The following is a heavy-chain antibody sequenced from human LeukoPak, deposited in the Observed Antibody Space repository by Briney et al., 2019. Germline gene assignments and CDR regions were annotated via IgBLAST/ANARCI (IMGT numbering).Heavy chain of an antibody. V-gene: IGHV3-21*01. CDR1: GFAFNTYS. Sequence: KSGGSLRLSCAASGFAFNTYSMNWVRQAPGKGLEWVSFIFSSSTYIYYTDSVKGRFTISRDNARNSLYLQMNSLRAEDTAVYYCAELGITMIGGVWGKGTTVTISS. D-gene: IGHD3-10*02. CDR2: IFSSSTYI. CDR3: AELGITMIGGV. J-gene: IGHJ6*04.